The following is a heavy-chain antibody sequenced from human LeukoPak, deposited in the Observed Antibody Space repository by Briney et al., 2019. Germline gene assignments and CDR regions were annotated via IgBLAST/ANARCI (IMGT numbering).Heavy chain of an antibody. V-gene: IGHV1-18*01. D-gene: IGHD3-22*01. CDR3: ARESYGDSSGYNDY. J-gene: IGHJ4*02. Sequence: ASVKVSCKASGYTFTSYGISWVRQAPGQGLEWMGWISAYNGNTNYAQKLQGRVTMTTDTSTSTAYMELRSLRSDDTAVYYCARESYGDSSGYNDYWGQGTLVTVSS. CDR1: GYTFTSYG. CDR2: ISAYNGNT.